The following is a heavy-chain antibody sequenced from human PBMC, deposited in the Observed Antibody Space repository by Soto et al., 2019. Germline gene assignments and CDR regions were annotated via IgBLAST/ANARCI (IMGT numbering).Heavy chain of an antibody. V-gene: IGHV2-5*02. CDR1: GFSLSTPGVR. J-gene: IGHJ3*01. CDR2: IYWDDDK. CDR3: AHWGMSGFDV. D-gene: IGHD3-16*01. Sequence: QITLKESGPTLVKPTQTLTLTCSFSGFSLSTPGVRVGWIRQPPGKALECLAVIYWDDDKRYSPSLKSRLTISKDASKNQVVLTVTNMDPVDTATYYCAHWGMSGFDVWGRGKMVTVSS.